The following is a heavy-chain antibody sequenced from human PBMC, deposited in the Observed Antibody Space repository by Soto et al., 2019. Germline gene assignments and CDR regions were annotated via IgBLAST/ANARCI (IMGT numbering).Heavy chain of an antibody. Sequence: GGSLRLSCAASGFTVSSNYMSWVRQAPGKGLEWVSVIYSGGSTYYADSVKGRFTISRDNSKNTLYLQMNSLRAEDTAVYYCARVERSSGWPDAFDIWGQGTMVTVSS. CDR3: ARVERSSGWPDAFDI. J-gene: IGHJ3*02. CDR2: IYSGGST. V-gene: IGHV3-53*01. D-gene: IGHD6-19*01. CDR1: GFTVSSNY.